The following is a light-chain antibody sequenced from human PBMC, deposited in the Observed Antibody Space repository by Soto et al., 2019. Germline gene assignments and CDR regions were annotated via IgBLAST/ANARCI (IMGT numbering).Light chain of an antibody. CDR3: GSWDSSLSAYV. CDR1: SSNIGGNS. CDR2: DDN. J-gene: IGLJ1*01. V-gene: IGLV1-51*01. Sequence: VLTQPPSVSAAPGQKVTISCSGSSSNIGGNSVSWYQQLPGTAPKLLIYDDNKRPSGIPDRFSGSKSGTSATLGIAGFQTGDEADYYCGSWDSSLSAYVFGTGTKVTV.